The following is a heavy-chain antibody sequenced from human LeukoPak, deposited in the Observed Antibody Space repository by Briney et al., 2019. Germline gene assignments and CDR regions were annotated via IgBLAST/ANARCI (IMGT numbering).Heavy chain of an antibody. D-gene: IGHD3-10*01. J-gene: IGHJ4*02. CDR2: IYSGGST. CDR3: ARGYYYGSGSAYFDY. CDR1: GFTFSDYY. V-gene: IGHV3-53*01. Sequence: GGSLRLSCAASGFTFSDYYMSWVRQAPGKGLEWVSVIYSGGSTYYADSVKGRFTISRDNSKNTLYLQMNSLRAEDTAVYYCARGYYYGSGSAYFDYWGQGTLVTVSS.